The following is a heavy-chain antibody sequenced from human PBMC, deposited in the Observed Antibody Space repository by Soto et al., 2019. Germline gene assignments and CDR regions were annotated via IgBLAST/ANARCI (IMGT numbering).Heavy chain of an antibody. CDR3: PRDTVILYLYYATEV. D-gene: IGHD4-17*01. CDR1: GASISSSSYY. CDR2: IYYSGST. Sequence: LATLSLTCSVAGASISSSSYYWVWIRQSPGQGLEWIGTIYYSGSTYCNPSLKSRVTMSLYMAKNQFSLNLSSGTAADSGMYEFPRDTVILYLYYATEVWGDGATDNVSS. V-gene: IGHV4-39*02. J-gene: IGHJ6*04.